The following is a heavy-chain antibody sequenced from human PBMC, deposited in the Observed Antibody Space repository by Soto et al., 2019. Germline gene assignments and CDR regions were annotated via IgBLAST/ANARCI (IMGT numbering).Heavy chain of an antibody. CDR2: ISWDGGST. CDR3: AKDKYDILTGHSYSSSFDY. Sequence: PGGSLRLSCAASGFTFDDDTMHWVRQAPGKGLEWVSLISWDGGSTYYADSVKGRFTISRDNSKNSLYLQMNSLRTEDTALYYCAKDKYDILTGHSYSSSFDYWGQGTLVTVSS. V-gene: IGHV3-43*01. D-gene: IGHD3-9*01. CDR1: GFTFDDDT. J-gene: IGHJ4*02.